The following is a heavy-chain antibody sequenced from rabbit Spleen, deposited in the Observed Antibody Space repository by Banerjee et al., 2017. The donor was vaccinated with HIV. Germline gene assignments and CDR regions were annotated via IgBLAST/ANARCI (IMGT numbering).Heavy chain of an antibody. CDR3: ARDTSSSFSSYGMDL. CDR1: GVSFSSSSY. J-gene: IGHJ6*01. V-gene: IGHV1S40*01. CDR2: IDTGSSGLT. D-gene: IGHD1-1*01. Sequence: QSLEESGGDLVKPGASLTLTCTASGVSFSSSSYMCWVRQAPGKGLEWIACIDTGSSGLTYFATWAKGRFTCSKTSSTTVTLQMTRLTAADTATYFCARDTSSSFSSYGMDLWGPGTLVTVS.